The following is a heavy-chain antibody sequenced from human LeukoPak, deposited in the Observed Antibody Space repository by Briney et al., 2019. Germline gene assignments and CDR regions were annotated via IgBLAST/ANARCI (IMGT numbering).Heavy chain of an antibody. CDR1: GFTVSSNY. V-gene: IGHV3-53*01. CDR3: ARSTYGSDAFDI. CDR2: IYNGGKT. Sequence: GGSLRLSCAASGFTVSSNYMSWVRQAPGKGLEWVSVIYNGGKTYYADSVKGRITISRDNLKNTLYLQMNSLRAEDTAMYYCARSTYGSDAFDIWGQGTMVTVSS. J-gene: IGHJ3*02. D-gene: IGHD4-17*01.